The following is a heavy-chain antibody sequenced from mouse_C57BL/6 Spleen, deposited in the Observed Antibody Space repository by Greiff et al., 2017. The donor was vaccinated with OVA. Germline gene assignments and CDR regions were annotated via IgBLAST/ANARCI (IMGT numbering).Heavy chain of an antibody. CDR1: GFTFSDYY. Sequence: EVQRVESGGGLVQPGGSLKLSCAASGFTFSDYYMYWVRQTPEKRLEWVAYISNGGGSTYYPDTVKGRFTISRDNAKNTLYLQMSRLKSEDTAMYYCARQLGNSYAMDYWGQGTSVTVSS. CDR2: ISNGGGST. CDR3: ARQLGNSYAMDY. V-gene: IGHV5-12*01. J-gene: IGHJ4*01. D-gene: IGHD3-1*01.